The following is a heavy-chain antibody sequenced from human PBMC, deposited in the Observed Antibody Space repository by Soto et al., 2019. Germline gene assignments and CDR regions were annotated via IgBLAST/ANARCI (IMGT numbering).Heavy chain of an antibody. CDR3: ARVGPYCGGDCYSPPP. CDR2: IYHSGST. D-gene: IGHD2-21*02. Sequence: SETLSLTCTVSGYSIRNGYYWGWIRQPPGKGLEWIGTIYHSGSTYYNPSLKSRVTISVDASEDHFSLELGSVTAAGTAVYYCARVGPYCGGDCYSPPPWGQGTLVTVSS. V-gene: IGHV4-38-2*02. J-gene: IGHJ5*02. CDR1: GYSIRNGYY.